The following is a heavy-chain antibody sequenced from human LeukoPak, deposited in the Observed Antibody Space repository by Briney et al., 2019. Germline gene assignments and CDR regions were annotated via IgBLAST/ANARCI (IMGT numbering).Heavy chain of an antibody. V-gene: IGHV3-7*01. CDR1: GFTFSSYW. J-gene: IGHJ4*02. D-gene: IGHD5-24*01. CDR2: INQDGSEK. CDR3: ARWLQLKRYYFDY. Sequence: PGGSLRLSCAASGFTFSSYWMSWVRQAPGKGLEWVANINQDGSEKYYVDSVKGRFTISRDNAKNSLYLQMNSLRAEDTAVYYCARWLQLKRYYFDYWGQGTLVTVSS.